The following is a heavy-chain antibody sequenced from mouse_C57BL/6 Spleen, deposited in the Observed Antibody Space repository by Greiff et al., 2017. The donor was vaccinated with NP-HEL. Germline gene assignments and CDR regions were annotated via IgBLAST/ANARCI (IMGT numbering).Heavy chain of an antibody. Sequence: QVQLQQSGAELARPGASVKMSCKASGYTFTSYTMHRVKQRPGQGLEWIGYINPSSGYTKYNQKFKDKATLTADKSSSTAYMQLSSLTSEDSAVYYCARDRYAMDYWGQGTSVTVSS. J-gene: IGHJ4*01. CDR1: GYTFTSYT. CDR2: INPSSGYT. CDR3: ARDRYAMDY. V-gene: IGHV1-4*01.